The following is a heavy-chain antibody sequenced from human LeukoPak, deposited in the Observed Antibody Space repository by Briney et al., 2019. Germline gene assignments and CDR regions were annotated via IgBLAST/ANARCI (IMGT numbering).Heavy chain of an antibody. CDR2: IRYDGGDK. J-gene: IGHJ5*02. D-gene: IGHD3-10*01. V-gene: IGHV3-30*02. CDR3: AKDRGSGSYSFDP. Sequence: PGGSLRLSCAASGFTFSSYNMHWVRQAPGKGLEWVAFIRYDGGDKYYSDSVKGRLTVSRDNSKSTLNLQMNSLRTEDTAVYYCAKDRGSGSYSFDPWGQGTLVTVSS. CDR1: GFTFSSYN.